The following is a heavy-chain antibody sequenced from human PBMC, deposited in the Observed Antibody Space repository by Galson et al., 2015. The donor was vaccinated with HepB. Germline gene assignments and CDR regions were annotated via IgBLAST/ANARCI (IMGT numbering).Heavy chain of an antibody. V-gene: IGHV3-30-3*01. Sequence: SLRLSCAASVFTFSTYTIHWVRQAPGKGLEWVAVARSDGGNKVYADSVKGRFTISRDMSNNTLYLQMDSLRSDDTAVYFCAGGYCSCGTCYGWFETWGQGTLVTVSS. J-gene: IGHJ5*02. CDR1: VFTFSTYT. CDR3: AGGYCSCGTCYGWFET. D-gene: IGHD2-15*01. CDR2: ARSDGGNK.